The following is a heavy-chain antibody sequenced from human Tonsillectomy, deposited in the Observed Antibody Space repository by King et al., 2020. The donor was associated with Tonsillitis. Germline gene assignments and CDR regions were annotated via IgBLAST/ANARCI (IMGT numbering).Heavy chain of an antibody. D-gene: IGHD4/OR15-4a*01. V-gene: IGHV3-23*04. CDR2: ISGSGGST. J-gene: IGHJ3*02. Sequence: QLVQSGGGLVQPGGSLRLSCAASGFTFSSYAMSWVRQAPGKGLEWVSAISGSGGSTYYADSVKGRFTISRDNSKNTLYLQMNSLRAEDTAVYYCAVLRGLLRRRAPEAFDIWGQGTMVTVSS. CDR3: AVLRGLLRRRAPEAFDI. CDR1: GFTFSSYA.